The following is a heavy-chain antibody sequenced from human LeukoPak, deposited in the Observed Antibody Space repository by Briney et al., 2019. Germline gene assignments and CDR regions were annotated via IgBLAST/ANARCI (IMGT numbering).Heavy chain of an antibody. V-gene: IGHV4-59*01. D-gene: IGHD3-10*01. J-gene: IGHJ6*03. CDR2: IYSSGST. Sequence: SETLSLTCTVSGGSISSSYWSWIRQPPGKGLEWIGYIYSSGSTNYNPSLKSRVTMSVDTSKNQFSLKVSSVTAADTAVYYCARVFDSGSQAYFYYMDVWGKGTTVTIFS. CDR3: ARVFDSGSQAYFYYMDV. CDR1: GGSISSSY.